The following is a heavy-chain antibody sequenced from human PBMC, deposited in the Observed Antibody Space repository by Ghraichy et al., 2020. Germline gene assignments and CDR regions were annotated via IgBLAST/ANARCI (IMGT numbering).Heavy chain of an antibody. V-gene: IGHV4-59*01. CDR1: GGSISSYY. D-gene: IGHD5-24*01. J-gene: IGHJ3*02. CDR3: ARDNYRSRWLQFSWGRDDAFDI. Sequence: SETLSLTCTVSGGSISSYYWSWIRQPPGKGLEWIGYIYYSGGTNYNPSLKSRVTISVDTSKNQFSLKLSSVTAADTAVYYCARDNYRSRWLQFSWGRDDAFDIWGQGTMVTVSS. CDR2: IYYSGGT.